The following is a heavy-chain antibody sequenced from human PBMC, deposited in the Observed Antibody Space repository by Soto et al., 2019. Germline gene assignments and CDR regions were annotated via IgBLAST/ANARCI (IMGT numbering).Heavy chain of an antibody. V-gene: IGHV3-23*01. D-gene: IGHD1-1*01. CDR2: ITESGAT. CDR1: GFTFSNYA. J-gene: IGHJ4*02. CDR3: AKGPTGATTRVDY. Sequence: GGSLRLSGSASGFTFSNYAMNWVRQAPGEGLEWVSEITESGATYYTDSVKGRFTISRDNSKNTLYLQMNSLRAEDTAVYYCAKGPTGATTRVDYWGQGTLVTVSS.